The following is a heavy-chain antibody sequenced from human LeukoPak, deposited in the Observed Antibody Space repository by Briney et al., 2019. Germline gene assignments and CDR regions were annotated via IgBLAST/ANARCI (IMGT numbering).Heavy chain of an antibody. CDR2: IYYSGST. Sequence: SETLSLTCTVSGGSISSSSYYWGWIRQPPGKGLEWIGSIYYSGSTYYNPSLKSRVTISVDTSKNQFSLKLSSVTAADTAVYYCASLGIAAAGTVRYYYYMDVWGKGTTVTVSS. CDR1: GGSISSSSYY. D-gene: IGHD6-13*01. V-gene: IGHV4-39*01. CDR3: ASLGIAAAGTVRYYYYMDV. J-gene: IGHJ6*03.